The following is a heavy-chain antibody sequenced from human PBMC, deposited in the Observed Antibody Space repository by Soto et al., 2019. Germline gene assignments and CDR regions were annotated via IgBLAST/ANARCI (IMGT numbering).Heavy chain of an antibody. V-gene: IGHV1-2*02. D-gene: IGHD1-1*01. J-gene: IGHJ5*02. CDR3: ARGMGIWQQLPPGNWYDP. CDR1: GYTFVASY. CDR2: INPINGDT. Sequence: QVLLVQSGAEVTEPGASVRVSCRASGYTFVASYVHWLRQTPGRGFEWMGWINPINGDTNYAQRFQGRVTMTRDTSINTVYMDLSRLKSDDTATYYCARGMGIWQQLPPGNWYDPWGQGTLVTVSS.